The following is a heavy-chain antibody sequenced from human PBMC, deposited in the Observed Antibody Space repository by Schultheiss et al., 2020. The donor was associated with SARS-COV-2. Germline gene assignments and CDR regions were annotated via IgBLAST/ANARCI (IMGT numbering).Heavy chain of an antibody. V-gene: IGHV2-5*08. D-gene: IGHD3-22*01. CDR3: ARTTRWLIGFDY. Sequence: SGPTLVKPTQTLTLTCTFSGFSLSTSGMRASWIRQPPGKALEWLALIYWNDDKRYSPSLKSRLTITKDTSKSQVVLTMTNMDPVDTATYYCARTTRWLIGFDYWGQGTLVTVSS. CDR2: IYWNDDK. J-gene: IGHJ4*02. CDR1: GFSLSTSGMR.